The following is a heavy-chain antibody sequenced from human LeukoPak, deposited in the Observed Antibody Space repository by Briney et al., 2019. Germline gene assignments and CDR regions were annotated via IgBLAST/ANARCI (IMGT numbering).Heavy chain of an antibody. Sequence: GGSLRLSCAVSGVTLSNHGMSWVRQAPGKGLEWVAGISGSGGSTNYADSVKGRFTISRDSPKNTLYLQMNSLRAEDTAVYFCAKRGVVIRVILVGFHKEANYFDSWGQGALVTVSS. D-gene: IGHD3-22*01. CDR3: AKRGVVIRVILVGFHKEANYFDS. CDR1: GVTLSNHG. J-gene: IGHJ4*02. CDR2: ISGSGGST. V-gene: IGHV3-23*01.